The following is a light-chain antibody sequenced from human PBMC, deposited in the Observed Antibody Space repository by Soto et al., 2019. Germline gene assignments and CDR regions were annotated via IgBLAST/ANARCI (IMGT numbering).Light chain of an antibody. Sequence: DTQMTQSPSSLSASVGDRVTITCRASQSISRHLNWYQQKPGKAPKLLIYTTSNLQRGVPSRFSGSGSGTDFTLTISSLQPEDFATYYCQQANSLPLTFGGGTKVEIK. V-gene: IGKV1-39*01. CDR2: TTS. CDR1: QSISRH. CDR3: QQANSLPLT. J-gene: IGKJ4*01.